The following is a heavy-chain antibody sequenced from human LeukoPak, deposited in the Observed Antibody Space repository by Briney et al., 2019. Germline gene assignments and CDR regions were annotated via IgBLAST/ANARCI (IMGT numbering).Heavy chain of an antibody. CDR1: GGIFSSYA. D-gene: IGHD6-13*01. Sequence: ASVKVSCKASGGIFSSYAISWVRQAPGQGLEWMGGIIPIFGTANYAQKFQGRVTITTDESTSTAYMELSSLRSEDTAVYHCASSDSSSWYNLDYWGQGTLVTVSS. CDR2: IIPIFGTA. V-gene: IGHV1-69*05. CDR3: ASSDSSSWYNLDY. J-gene: IGHJ4*02.